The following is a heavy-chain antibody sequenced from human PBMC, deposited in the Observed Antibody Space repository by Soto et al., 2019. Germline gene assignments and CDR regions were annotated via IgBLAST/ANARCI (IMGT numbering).Heavy chain of an antibody. Sequence: QVQLVESGGGVVQPGRSLRLSCAASGFTFRNYGMHWVRQAPGKGLVWVTVISYDGSHKYYADSVKGRFTISRDNSKXTVYLEMNSLRDEDTAVYYCAKRRGDHSNYSWGIDVWGQGTTVTVSS. CDR2: ISYDGSHK. V-gene: IGHV3-30*18. D-gene: IGHD4-4*01. CDR3: AKRRGDHSNYSWGIDV. J-gene: IGHJ6*02. CDR1: GFTFRNYG.